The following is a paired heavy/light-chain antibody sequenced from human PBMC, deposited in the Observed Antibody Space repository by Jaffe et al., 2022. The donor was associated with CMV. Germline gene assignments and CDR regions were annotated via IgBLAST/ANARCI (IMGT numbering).Light chain of an antibody. CDR1: SSNIGRNT. Sequence: QSVLAQPPSASGTPGQRVTISCSGSSSNIGRNTVNWYQHLPGAAPKLLIYNSFQRPSGVPDRFSGSKSGTSASLAISGLQSEDEADYYCATWEDSLNGWVFGGGTKLTVL. J-gene: IGLJ3*02. V-gene: IGLV1-44*01. CDR3: ATWEDSLNGWV. CDR2: NSF.
Heavy chain of an antibody. J-gene: IGHJ5*02. Sequence: QVQLVQSGAEVKNPGASVKVSCKASGYTFTNYAISWVRQAPGQGLEWMGWIGPYNDNANYAQNVQDRVTMTTDTSTNTAYMELRSLRPDDTAVYYCARVARRRYCDSTSCLRYPAGDWFDPWGQGALVTVSS. CDR2: IGPYNDNA. CDR1: GYTFTNYA. CDR3: ARVARRRYCDSTSCLRYPAGDWFDP. V-gene: IGHV1-18*01. D-gene: IGHD2-2*01.